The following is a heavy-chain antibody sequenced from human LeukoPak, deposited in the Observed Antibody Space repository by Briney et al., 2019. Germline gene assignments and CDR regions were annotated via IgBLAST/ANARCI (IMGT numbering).Heavy chain of an antibody. V-gene: IGHV1-8*01. CDR2: MNPNSGNT. CDR1: GYTFTGYD. CDR3: ASGYCSSTSCPIQH. J-gene: IGHJ1*01. D-gene: IGHD2-2*01. Sequence: ASVKVSCKASGYTFTGYDINWVRQATGQGLEWMGWMNPNSGNTGYAQKFQGRVTMTRNTSISTAYMELSSLRSEDTAVYYCASGYCSSTSCPIQHWGQGTLVTVSS.